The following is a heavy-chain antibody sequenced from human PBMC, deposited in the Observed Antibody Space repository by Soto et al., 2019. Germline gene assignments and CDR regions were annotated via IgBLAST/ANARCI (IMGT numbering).Heavy chain of an antibody. CDR2: IIPIFGTA. CDR1: GGTFSSYA. J-gene: IGHJ6*02. Sequence: QVQLVQSGAEVKKPGSSVKVSCKASGGTFSSYAISWVRQAPGQGLEWMGGIIPIFGTANYAQKFQGRVTITADESTSTAYMELSSLRSEDTAVYYCARGTSRVAAGTFLRVYYYYGMDVWGQGTTVTVSS. CDR3: ARGTSRVAAGTFLRVYYYYGMDV. V-gene: IGHV1-69*01. D-gene: IGHD6-13*01.